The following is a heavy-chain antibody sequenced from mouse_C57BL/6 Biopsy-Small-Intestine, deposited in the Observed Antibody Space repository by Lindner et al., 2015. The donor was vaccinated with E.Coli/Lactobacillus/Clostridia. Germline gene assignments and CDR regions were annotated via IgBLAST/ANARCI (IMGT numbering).Heavy chain of an antibody. J-gene: IGHJ3*01. Sequence: VQLQESGPELVKPGASVKISCKTSGYSFTGYYMNWVKQSPEKSLEWIGEINPNTGGTTYNQRFKGKATMTVDKSSSTAYMELKSLTSEDSAVYYCARSFEHGSSYKAWFAYWGQGTLVTVSA. D-gene: IGHD1-1*01. CDR1: GYSFTGYY. V-gene: IGHV1-42*01. CDR2: INPNTGGT. CDR3: ARSFEHGSSYKAWFAY.